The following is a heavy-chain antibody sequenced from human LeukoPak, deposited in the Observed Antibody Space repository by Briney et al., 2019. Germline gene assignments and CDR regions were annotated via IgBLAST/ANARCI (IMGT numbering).Heavy chain of an antibody. CDR3: ARDPYNGNYGDSYYYYMDV. V-gene: IGHV3-30*03. D-gene: IGHD1-26*01. CDR1: GFTFSSYG. Sequence: QPGGSLRLSCAASGFTFSSYGMHWVRQAPGKGLEWVAVISYDGSNKYYADSVKGRFTISRDNSKNTLYLQMNSLRAEDTAIYYCARDPYNGNYGDSYYYYMDVWGKGTTVTISS. J-gene: IGHJ6*03. CDR2: ISYDGSNK.